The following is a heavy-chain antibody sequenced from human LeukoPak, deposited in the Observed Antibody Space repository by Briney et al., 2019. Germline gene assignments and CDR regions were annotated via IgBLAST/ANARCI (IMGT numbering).Heavy chain of an antibody. CDR1: GYSISSGYY. D-gene: IGHD3-22*01. J-gene: IGHJ4*02. CDR3: AREFTEYYYDSSKASY. CDR2: IYHNGNT. V-gene: IGHV4-38-2*02. Sequence: TETLSLTCAVSGYSISSGYYWAWIRQPPGKGLEWIGKIYHNGNTYYNPSLKGRVTISVDTSKNQFSLKLSSVTAADTALYYCAREFTEYYYDSSKASYWGQGTLVTVSS.